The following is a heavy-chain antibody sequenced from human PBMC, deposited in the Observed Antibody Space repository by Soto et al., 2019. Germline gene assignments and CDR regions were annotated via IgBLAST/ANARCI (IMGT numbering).Heavy chain of an antibody. D-gene: IGHD3-10*01. CDR3: ARAAHMILLWFGEERGMDV. V-gene: IGHV4-34*01. CDR1: GGSFSGYY. CDR2: INHSGST. Sequence: QVQLQQWGAGLLKPSETLSLTCAVYGGSFSGYYWSWIRQPPGKGLEWSGEINHSGSTNYNPSLKSRVTIPVDTSNNQFALTLSSVTAADTAVYYCARAAHMILLWFGEERGMDVWGQGTTVTVSS. J-gene: IGHJ6*02.